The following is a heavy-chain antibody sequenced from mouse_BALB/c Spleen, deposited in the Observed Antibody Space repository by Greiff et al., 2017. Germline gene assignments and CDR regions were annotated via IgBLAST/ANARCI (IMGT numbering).Heavy chain of an antibody. Sequence: EVMLVESGGGLVKPGGSLKLSCAASGFTFSDYYMYWVRQTPEKRLEWVATISDGGSYTYYPDSVKGRVTISRDNAKNNLYLQMSSLKSEDTAMYYCAIALYGDYWGQGTSVTVSS. CDR1: GFTFSDYY. D-gene: IGHD1-1*02. CDR3: AIALYGDY. J-gene: IGHJ4*01. CDR2: ISDGGSYT. V-gene: IGHV5-4*02.